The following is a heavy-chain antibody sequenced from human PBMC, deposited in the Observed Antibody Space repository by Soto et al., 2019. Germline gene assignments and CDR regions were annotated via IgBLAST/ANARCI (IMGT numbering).Heavy chain of an antibody. J-gene: IGHJ4*02. CDR2: IYHSGTT. Sequence: QLQLQESGSGLVKPSQTLSLTCAVSGGSISSGGYSWNWIRQPPGEGLEWIGYIYHSGTTYYKPSLKSRVTISVDRYKNQFSLKVRSVTAADTAVYYCARGDGFNDYLDFWGQGTLVTVSS. CDR1: GGSISSGGYS. V-gene: IGHV4-30-2*01. CDR3: ARGDGFNDYLDF. D-gene: IGHD2-21*01.